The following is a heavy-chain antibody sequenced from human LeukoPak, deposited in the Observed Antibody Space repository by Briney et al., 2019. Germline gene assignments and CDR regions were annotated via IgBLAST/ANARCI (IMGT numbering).Heavy chain of an antibody. CDR2: MYWNDEK. J-gene: IGHJ3*02. Sequence: VAGPTLVKPTQTLTLTCTLSGLSLSPRGVGVGWIRQPPGKALERLALMYWNDEKRYSPSRKSRLTITKDTSKIQVVLAMTTMDPVDTATYYCAHTQYYFDSGGVDDGFDIWGQGTVVTVSS. CDR3: AHTQYYFDSGGVDDGFDI. V-gene: IGHV2-5*01. D-gene: IGHD3-22*01. CDR1: GLSLSPRGVG.